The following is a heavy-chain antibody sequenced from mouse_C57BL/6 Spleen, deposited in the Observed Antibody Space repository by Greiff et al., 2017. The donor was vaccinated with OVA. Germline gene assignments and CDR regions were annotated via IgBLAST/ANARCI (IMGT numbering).Heavy chain of an antibody. Sequence: QVQLQQPGAELVRPGTSVKLSCKASGYTFTSYWMHWVKQRPGQGLEWIGVIDPSDSYTNYNQKFKGKATLTVDTSSSTAYMQLSSLTSEDSAVYYCASTTAQAPFAYWGQGTLVTVSA. V-gene: IGHV1-59*01. CDR3: ASTTAQAPFAY. CDR1: GYTFTSYW. CDR2: IDPSDSYT. J-gene: IGHJ3*01. D-gene: IGHD3-2*02.